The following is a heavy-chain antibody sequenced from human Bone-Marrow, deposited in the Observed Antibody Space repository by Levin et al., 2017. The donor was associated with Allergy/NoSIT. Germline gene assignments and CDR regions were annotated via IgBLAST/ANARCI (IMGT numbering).Heavy chain of an antibody. J-gene: IGHJ4*02. D-gene: IGHD3-22*01. V-gene: IGHV3-7*01. Sequence: GESLKISCAASGFTFSNYWMTWFRQAPGKGLEWVANIKRDGSEKYSVDSVKGRFTISRDNARNSLYLQMNSLRVEDTAVYYCARGGSYYDRFDFWGQGTLVTVSS. CDR3: ARGGSYYDRFDF. CDR1: GFTFSNYW. CDR2: IKRDGSEK.